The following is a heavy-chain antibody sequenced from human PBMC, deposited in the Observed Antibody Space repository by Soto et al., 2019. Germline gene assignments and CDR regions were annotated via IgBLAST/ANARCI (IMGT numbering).Heavy chain of an antibody. CDR2: IYHSGST. V-gene: IGHV4-4*02. Sequence: ETLSLTCAVSGGSISSSNWWSWVRQPPGKGLEWIGEIYHSGSTNYNPSLKSRVTISVDKSKNQFSLKLSSVTAADTAVYYCARTRDDSSGYYGMDVWGQGTTVTVSS. D-gene: IGHD3-22*01. J-gene: IGHJ6*02. CDR1: GGSISSSNW. CDR3: ARTRDDSSGYYGMDV.